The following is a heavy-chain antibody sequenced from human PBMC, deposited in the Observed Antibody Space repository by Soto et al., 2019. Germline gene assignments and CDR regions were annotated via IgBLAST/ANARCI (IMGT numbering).Heavy chain of an antibody. Sequence: GGSLRLSCTASGFTFGDSAMSWFRQAPGKALEWVGFIRSKSYGGTTQYAASVKGRFTISRDDSKSIAYLQMNSLKTEDTAVYYCTRARESPTARSVFWFDPWGQGTLVTVSS. CDR1: GFTFGDSA. V-gene: IGHV3-49*03. CDR2: IRSKSYGGTT. D-gene: IGHD4-17*01. CDR3: TRARESPTARSVFWFDP. J-gene: IGHJ5*02.